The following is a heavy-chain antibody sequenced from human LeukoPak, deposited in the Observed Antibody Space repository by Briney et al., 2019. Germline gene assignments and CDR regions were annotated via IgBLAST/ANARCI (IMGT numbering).Heavy chain of an antibody. CDR2: INWNGGNT. J-gene: IGHJ5*02. CDR1: GFTFDDYG. CDR3: ARTSDGTWFDP. Sequence: GGSLRLSCAASGFTFDDYGMSWVRQGQGKGLEWVSGINWNGGNTGYADSVKGRFTIFRDNAKNSLYLEMDSLRVEDTALYYCARTSDGTWFDPWGQGTLVTVSS. D-gene: IGHD1-1*01. V-gene: IGHV3-20*04.